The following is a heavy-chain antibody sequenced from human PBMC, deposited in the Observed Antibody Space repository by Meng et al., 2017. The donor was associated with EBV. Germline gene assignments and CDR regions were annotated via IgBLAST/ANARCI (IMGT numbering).Heavy chain of an antibody. CDR1: GGPVTYHP. CDR3: ASESGRGYTPDY. D-gene: IGHD3-10*01. CDR2: CLPRLGAP. V-gene: IGHV1-69*01. J-gene: IGHJ4*02. Sequence: QVQLFPSPAYGNMPGSFVKVSCKTSGGPVTYHPISWVRQSPGQGLEWLVGCLPRLGAPNYAQKFHGRVKITADESTSTHYMDLSSLRSEDTAIYYCASESGRGYTPDYWGQGTLVTVSS.